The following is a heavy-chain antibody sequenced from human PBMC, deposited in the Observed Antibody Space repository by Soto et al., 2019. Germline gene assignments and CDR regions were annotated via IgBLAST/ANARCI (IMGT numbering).Heavy chain of an antibody. CDR3: AKDLVRSPVLTMVRAPSDY. Sequence: GGSLRLSCAASGFTFSSYAMSWVRQAPGKGLEWVSAISGSGDSTYYADSVKGRFTISRDNSKNTLYLQMNSLRAEDTALYYCAKDLVRSPVLTMVRAPSDYWGQGTLVTVSS. CDR1: GFTFSSYA. CDR2: ISGSGDST. J-gene: IGHJ4*02. D-gene: IGHD3-10*01. V-gene: IGHV3-23*01.